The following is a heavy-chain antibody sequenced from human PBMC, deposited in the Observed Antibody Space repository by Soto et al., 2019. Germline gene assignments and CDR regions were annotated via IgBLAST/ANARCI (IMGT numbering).Heavy chain of an antibody. CDR1: GFTVSSNY. D-gene: IGHD1-26*01. J-gene: IGHJ3*02. Sequence: QPGGSLRLSCVASGFTVSSNYMTWVRQAPGKGLEWVSVLYSGGGGTTFYADSVKGRFTISRDNSKNTLYLEMNSLRAEDTAVYYGTREFRTSGSRDAFDIWGQGTMVTVSS. CDR2: LYSGGGGTT. CDR3: TREFRTSGSRDAFDI. V-gene: IGHV3-66*01.